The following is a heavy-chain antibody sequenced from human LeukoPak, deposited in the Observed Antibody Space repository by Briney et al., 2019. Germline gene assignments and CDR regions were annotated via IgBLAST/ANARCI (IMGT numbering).Heavy chain of an antibody. CDR2: IYYSGST. V-gene: IGHV4-31*03. CDR3: ARALGSSWYLGGYFQH. J-gene: IGHJ1*01. D-gene: IGHD6-13*01. Sequence: PSETLSLTCTVSGGSISSGGYYWSWIRQHPGKGLEWIGYIYYSGSTYYNPSLKSRVTISVDTSKNQFSLKLSSVTAADTAVYYCARALGSSWYLGGYFQHWGQGTLVTVSS. CDR1: GGSISSGGYY.